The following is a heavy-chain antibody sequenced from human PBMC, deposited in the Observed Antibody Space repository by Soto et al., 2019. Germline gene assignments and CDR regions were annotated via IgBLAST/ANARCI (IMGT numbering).Heavy chain of an antibody. CDR2: IYHTGST. V-gene: IGHV4-31*03. D-gene: IGHD4-17*01. CDR3: ARGTRAFDI. CDR1: GGSISSGGYY. J-gene: IGHJ3*02. Sequence: QVQLQESGPLLVKPPQALSLTCSVSGGSISSGGYYWSWIRQHPWKGLEWIGYIYHTGSTYYNPSLKSRVTISVDTSKNQFSLKMTSVTAADTAVYYCARGTRAFDIWGQGAMITVSS.